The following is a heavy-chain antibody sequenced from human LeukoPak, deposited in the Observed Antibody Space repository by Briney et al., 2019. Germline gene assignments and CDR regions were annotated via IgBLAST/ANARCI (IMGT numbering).Heavy chain of an antibody. V-gene: IGHV3-30*04. J-gene: IGHJ4*02. CDR1: GFTFSSYS. CDR3: ARDVISRQMITLGLGF. CDR2: ISYDGSNK. D-gene: IGHD1-20*01. Sequence: GGSLRLSCAASGFTFSSYSMHWVRQAPGKGLEWVAAISYDGSNKYYADSVKGRFTISRDTSNKTAYLEMNSLRVDGTAVYYCARDVISRQMITLGLGFWGQGTLVTVSS.